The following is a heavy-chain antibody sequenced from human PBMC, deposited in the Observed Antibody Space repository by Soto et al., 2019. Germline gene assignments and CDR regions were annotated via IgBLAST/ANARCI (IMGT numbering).Heavy chain of an antibody. CDR1: GDSVSSNSAT. CDR3: ARGIGAAAKYNWFDR. D-gene: IGHD6-13*01. CDR2: TYYRSKWYD. J-gene: IGHJ5*02. Sequence: QTRSLTCVMSGDSVSSNSATWNWIRRSPSRGLEGLGRTYYRSKWYDDYAVSVKSRITINPDPTRNQFSLQLNSVNPEDPGVDYCARGIGAAAKYNWFDRWGQGNLVNVSP. V-gene: IGHV6-1*01.